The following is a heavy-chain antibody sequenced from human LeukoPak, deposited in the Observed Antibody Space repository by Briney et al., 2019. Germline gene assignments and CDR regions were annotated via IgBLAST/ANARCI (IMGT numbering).Heavy chain of an antibody. J-gene: IGHJ3*02. CDR1: GYTFTNYA. V-gene: IGHV1-3*01. D-gene: IGHD3-10*01. CDR3: ARGLLLWFGESPLAYAFDI. Sequence: PWASVKVSCKASGYTFTNYAIHWVRQAPGQRLEWMGWINAGNGNTKYSQKFQGRVTITRDTSASTAYMELSSLRSEDTAVYYCARGLLLWFGESPLAYAFDIWGQGTMVTVSS. CDR2: INAGNGNT.